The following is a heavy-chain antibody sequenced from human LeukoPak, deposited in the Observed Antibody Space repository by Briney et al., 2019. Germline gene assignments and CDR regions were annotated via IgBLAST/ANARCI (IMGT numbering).Heavy chain of an antibody. V-gene: IGHV3-23*01. CDR1: GFTFKSYA. Sequence: GGSLRLSCAASGFTFKSYAMAWVRQAPGKGLEWVSTISSSGGGTFYADSVKGRFTISRDNSKNTLYLQMNSLTVEDTAVYYCAKVMIAFNAFDYWGQGTLVTVSS. CDR3: AKVMIAFNAFDY. CDR2: ISSSGGGT. D-gene: IGHD3-22*01. J-gene: IGHJ4*02.